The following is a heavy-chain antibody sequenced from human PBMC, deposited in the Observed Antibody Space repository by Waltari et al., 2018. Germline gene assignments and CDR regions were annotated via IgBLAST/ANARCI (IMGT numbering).Heavy chain of an antibody. J-gene: IGHJ6*02. CDR1: GGTFSSYA. CDR3: ARDGYSSSTSPPYYYGMDV. D-gene: IGHD2-2*03. Sequence: QVQLVQSGAEVKKPGSSVKVSCKASGGTFSSYAISWVRQAPGQGLEWMGGIIPIFGTANYAQKFQGRVTITADESTSTAYMELSSLRSEDTAVYYCARDGYSSSTSPPYYYGMDVWGQGTTVTVSS. V-gene: IGHV1-69*01. CDR2: IIPIFGTA.